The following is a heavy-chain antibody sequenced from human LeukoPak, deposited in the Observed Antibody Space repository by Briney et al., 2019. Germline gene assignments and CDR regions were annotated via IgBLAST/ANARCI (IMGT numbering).Heavy chain of an antibody. CDR3: ARGHCTNAVCRTFDY. CDR2: INGDNGGT. V-gene: IGHV1-2*02. Sequence: MKVSCKASGYTFTAYYIHWVRQAPGQGLEWMGWINGDNGGTRYAEKFQGRVTMTRDTSISTAYMELSRLTSDDTALYYCARGHCTNAVCRTFDYWGQGTLVTVSS. J-gene: IGHJ4*02. D-gene: IGHD2-8*01. CDR1: GYTFTAYY.